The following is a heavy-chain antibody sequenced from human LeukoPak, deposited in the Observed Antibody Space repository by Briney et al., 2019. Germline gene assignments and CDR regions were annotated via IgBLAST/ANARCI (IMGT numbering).Heavy chain of an antibody. CDR3: GRAFPPLRTSSAGDL. J-gene: IGHJ4*02. CDR2: ISGLSTHI. Sequence: PGGSLRLSCSASGFTFSDYDMNWVRQAPGKGLEWVSSISGLSTHIYYGDSVKGRFSISRDNAKSSVYLQMNSLGVEDTAIYYCGRAFPPLRTSSAGDLWGQGILVTVSS. D-gene: IGHD3-16*01. V-gene: IGHV3-69-1*02. CDR1: GFTFSDYD.